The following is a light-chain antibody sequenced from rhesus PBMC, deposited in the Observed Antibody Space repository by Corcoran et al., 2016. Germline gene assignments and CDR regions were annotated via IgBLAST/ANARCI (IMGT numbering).Light chain of an antibody. CDR2: AAS. J-gene: IGKJ1*01. V-gene: IGKV1-94*01. CDR1: QGINKE. CDR3: LQDYATPWT. Sequence: DIQMTQSPSSLSASVGDRVTVTCRASQGINKELSWYQQKQGKAPTILIYAASSLQTGVSSRFSGSGSGTDYTLTISGLQPEDVATWYCLQDYATPWTFGQGTKVEI.